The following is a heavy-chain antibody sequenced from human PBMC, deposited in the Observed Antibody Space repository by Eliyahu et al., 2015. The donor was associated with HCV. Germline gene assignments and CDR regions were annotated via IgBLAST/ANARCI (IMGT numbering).Heavy chain of an antibody. J-gene: IGHJ6*03. V-gene: IGHV3-15*01. Sequence: EVQLVESGGGLVKPGGXLRLSCAASGFXFXXAWMSWVPQGXGKGLEWIGRIKSKTDGGTTDYAAPVKGRFTISRDDSKSTLYLQMNSLKTEDTAVYYCTTGAPGGFDYYLDVWGQGTTVTVSS. CDR3: TTGAPGGFDYYLDV. CDR1: GFXFXXAW. CDR2: IKSKTDGGTT. D-gene: IGHD3-10*01.